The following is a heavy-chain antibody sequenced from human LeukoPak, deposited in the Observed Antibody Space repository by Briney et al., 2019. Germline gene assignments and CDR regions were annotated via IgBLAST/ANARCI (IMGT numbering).Heavy chain of an antibody. CDR3: ARRSSGSPPYYFDY. J-gene: IGHJ4*02. V-gene: IGHV3-74*01. CDR1: GFTFSSYW. Sequence: GGSLRLSCEASGFTFSSYWMHWVRQAPGKGLVWVSRINSDGSTTNYADSVKGRFTISRDNAKNTLYLQMNSLRAEDTAVYYCARRSSGSPPYYFDYWGQGTLVTVSS. D-gene: IGHD1-26*01. CDR2: INSDGSTT.